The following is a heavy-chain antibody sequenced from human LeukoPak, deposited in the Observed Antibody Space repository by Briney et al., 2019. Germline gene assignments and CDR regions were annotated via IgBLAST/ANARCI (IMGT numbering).Heavy chain of an antibody. J-gene: IGHJ6*03. CDR3: AKEREAVAVAHYYYYMDV. Sequence: GGSLRLSCAASGFTFSSYGMHWVRQAPGKGLEWVAFIRYDGSNKYYADSVKGRFTISRDNSKNTLYLQMNSLRAEDTAVYYCAKEREAVAVAHYYYYMDVWGKGTTVTVSS. D-gene: IGHD6-19*01. V-gene: IGHV3-30*02. CDR1: GFTFSSYG. CDR2: IRYDGSNK.